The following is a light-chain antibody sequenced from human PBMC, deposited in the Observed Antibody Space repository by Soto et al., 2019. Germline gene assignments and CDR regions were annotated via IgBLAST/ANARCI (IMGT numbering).Light chain of an antibody. CDR3: CSYAGSLV. CDR1: SSDVGSYNL. J-gene: IGLJ2*01. V-gene: IGLV2-23*02. CDR2: EVS. Sequence: QSALTQPASVSGSPGQSITISCTGTSSDVGSYNLVSWYQQHPGKAPKLMIYEVSKRPSGVSNRFSGSKSGNTASLTISGLQAEDEADYYCCSYAGSLVFGGGTKFTVL.